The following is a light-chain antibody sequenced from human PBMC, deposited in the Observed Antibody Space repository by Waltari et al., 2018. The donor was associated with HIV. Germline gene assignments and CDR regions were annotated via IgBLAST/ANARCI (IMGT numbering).Light chain of an antibody. J-gene: IGLJ2*01. Sequence: HSVLTQPPSVSGAPGQRVTISCTGNTSNIGAGSDVHWYQRPPGKAPQLLIFGTVSAAAEVLARFAGARPGRTASVAIAELQAEEEAHDYCQSKDRSLSGDGLVGGGTKLTL. V-gene: IGLV1-40*01. CDR3: QSKDRSLSGDGL. CDR1: TSNIGAGSD. CDR2: GTV.